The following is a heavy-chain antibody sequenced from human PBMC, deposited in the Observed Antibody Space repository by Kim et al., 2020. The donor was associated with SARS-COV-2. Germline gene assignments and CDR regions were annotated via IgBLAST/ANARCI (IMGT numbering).Heavy chain of an antibody. CDR1: GFTFSSYA. CDR3: AKAAGRRDGYKGVWGFDY. J-gene: IGHJ4*02. V-gene: IGHV3-23*01. CDR2: ISGSGGST. Sequence: GGSLRLSCAASGFTFSSYAMSWVRQAPGKGLEWVSAISGSGGSTYYADSVKGRFTISRDNSKNTLYLQMNSLRAEDTAVYYCAKAAGRRDGYKGVWGFDYWGQGTLVTVSS. D-gene: IGHD5-12*01.